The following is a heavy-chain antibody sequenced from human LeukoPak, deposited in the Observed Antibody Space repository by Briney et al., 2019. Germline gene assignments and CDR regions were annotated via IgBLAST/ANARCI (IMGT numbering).Heavy chain of an antibody. Sequence: GASVKLSCNSSGYTFTDYDITWVRQAPGQGLEWMGRVSPYNGNTYYSQRFQDRVIITKDTSTGTAYMDLRDLRTDDTAMYYCARNGRVRRVVKDLFEYWGQGTLVAVSS. V-gene: IGHV1-18*01. CDR2: VSPYNGNT. CDR1: GYTFTDYD. CDR3: ARNGRVRRVVKDLFEY. D-gene: IGHD3-10*01. J-gene: IGHJ4*02.